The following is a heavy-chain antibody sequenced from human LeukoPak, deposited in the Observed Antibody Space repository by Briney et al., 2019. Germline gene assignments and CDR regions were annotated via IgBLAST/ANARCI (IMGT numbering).Heavy chain of an antibody. CDR3: AELGITMIGGV. V-gene: IGHV3-48*03. J-gene: IGHJ6*04. Sequence: GGSLRLSCAASGFTFSSYEMKWVRQAPGKGREGGSYISSSGTTISYADSVKGRFTISTDNAKNSLYLQMNSLRAEDTAVYYCAELGITMIGGVWGKGTTVTISS. CDR2: ISSSGTTI. CDR1: GFTFSSYE. D-gene: IGHD3-10*02.